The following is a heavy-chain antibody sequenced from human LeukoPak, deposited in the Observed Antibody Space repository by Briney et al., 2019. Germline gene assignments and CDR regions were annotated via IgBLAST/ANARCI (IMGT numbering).Heavy chain of an antibody. J-gene: IGHJ4*02. CDR2: ISYDGSDK. V-gene: IGHV3-30-3*01. D-gene: IGHD3-9*01. CDR3: ARGMDYDILAGPPDY. Sequence: GRSLRLSCAASGFTFSSYAMHWVRQAPGKGLQWVAVISYDGSDKYYADSVKGRFTISRDNSKNTLYLQMNSLRAEDTAVYYCARGMDYDILAGPPDYWGQGTLVTVSS. CDR1: GFTFSSYA.